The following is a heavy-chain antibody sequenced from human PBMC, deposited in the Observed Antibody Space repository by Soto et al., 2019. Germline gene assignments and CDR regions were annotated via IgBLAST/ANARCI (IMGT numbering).Heavy chain of an antibody. D-gene: IGHD3-10*01. CDR2: ISAYNGNT. CDR1: GYTFTSYG. V-gene: IGHV1-18*01. Sequence: ASVKVSCTASGYTFTSYGISWVRHAPGQGLEWMGWISAYNGNTNYAQKLQGRVTMTTDTSTSTAYMELRSLRSDDTAVYYCARDSYGSGSYYKRQPIDYWGQGTLVTVSS. J-gene: IGHJ4*02. CDR3: ARDSYGSGSYYKRQPIDY.